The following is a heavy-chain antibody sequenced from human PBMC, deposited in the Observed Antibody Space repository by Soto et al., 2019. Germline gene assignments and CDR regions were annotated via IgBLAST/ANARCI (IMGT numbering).Heavy chain of an antibody. D-gene: IGHD6-13*01. Sequence: QVQLVESGGGVVQPGRSLRLSCAASGFIFSTYNMHWVRQAPCKGLEWLTVMSYDGSQKYYAESVKGRFTISRDNSKHALYLQMTSLRAEDTAVYHCAIAKSSSWHNFDYWGQGILVTVSS. V-gene: IGHV3-30-3*01. CDR3: AIAKSSSWHNFDY. CDR2: MSYDGSQK. CDR1: GFIFSTYN. J-gene: IGHJ4*02.